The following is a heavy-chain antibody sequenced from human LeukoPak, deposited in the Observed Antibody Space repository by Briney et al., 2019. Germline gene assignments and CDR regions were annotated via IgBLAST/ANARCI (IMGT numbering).Heavy chain of an antibody. CDR3: ARAVVPDAIRPHPFDP. J-gene: IGHJ5*02. Sequence: GASVKVSCKASGYTFTGYYMHWVRQAPGQGLEWMGWINPNSGGTNYAQKFQGRVTMTRDTSISTAYMELSRLRSDDTAVYYCARAVVPDAIRPHPFDPWGQGTLVTVSS. CDR1: GYTFTGYY. CDR2: INPNSGGT. D-gene: IGHD2-2*01. V-gene: IGHV1-2*02.